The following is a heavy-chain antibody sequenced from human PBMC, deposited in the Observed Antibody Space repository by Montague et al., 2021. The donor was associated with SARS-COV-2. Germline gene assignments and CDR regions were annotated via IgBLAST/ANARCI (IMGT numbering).Heavy chain of an antibody. J-gene: IGHJ4*02. Sequence: PALVKPTQTLTLTCTFSGFSLTTGGMCVTWIRQPPGKALEWLAVVDWDDDKYYTSSLETRLAISKDTSRNQVVLPMTNMDPMDTGTYYCARIHGGTSGSFDYWGQGILVTVSS. CDR2: VDWDDDK. CDR1: GFSLTTGGMC. CDR3: ARIHGGTSGSFDY. V-gene: IGHV2-70*01. D-gene: IGHD3-10*01.